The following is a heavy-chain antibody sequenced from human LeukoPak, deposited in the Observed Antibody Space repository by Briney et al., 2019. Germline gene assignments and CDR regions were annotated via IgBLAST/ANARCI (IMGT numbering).Heavy chain of an antibody. D-gene: IGHD5-12*01. Sequence: ASVKVSCKASGYTFTGHYMHWVRQAPGQGLEWMGWIYPKTGGTIYAQKFQTRVTMTRDTSTTTAFMELNILKSDDTAVYYCVRDGYSGGAFDIWGQGTMVTVSS. J-gene: IGHJ3*02. V-gene: IGHV1-2*02. CDR2: IYPKTGGT. CDR3: VRDGYSGGAFDI. CDR1: GYTFTGHY.